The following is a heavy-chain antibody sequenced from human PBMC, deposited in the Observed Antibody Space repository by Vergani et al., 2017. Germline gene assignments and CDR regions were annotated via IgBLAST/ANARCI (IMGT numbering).Heavy chain of an antibody. CDR1: GFTFSSYW. D-gene: IGHD4-23*01. CDR2: INSDGSST. Sequence: EVQLVESGGGLVQPGGSLRLSCAASGFTFSSYWMHWVRQAPGKGLVWVSRINSDGSSTSYADSVKGRFTISRDNAKNTLYLQRNSLRAEDTAVYYCARISPAYGGGFDPWGQGTLVTVSS. CDR3: ARISPAYGGGFDP. J-gene: IGHJ5*02. V-gene: IGHV3-74*01.